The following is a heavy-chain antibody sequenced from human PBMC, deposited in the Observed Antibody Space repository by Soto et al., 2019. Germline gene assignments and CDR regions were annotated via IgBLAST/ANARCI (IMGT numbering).Heavy chain of an antibody. CDR2: INHSGST. V-gene: IGHV4-34*01. CDR3: ARGEDSSGYSDAFDT. CDR1: GGSFSGYY. J-gene: IGHJ3*02. Sequence: SETLSLTCAVYGGSFSGYYWSWIRQPPGKGLEWIGEINHSGSTNYNPSLKSRVTISVDTSKNQFSLKLSSVTAADTAVYYCARGEDSSGYSDAFDTWGQGTMVTV. D-gene: IGHD3-22*01.